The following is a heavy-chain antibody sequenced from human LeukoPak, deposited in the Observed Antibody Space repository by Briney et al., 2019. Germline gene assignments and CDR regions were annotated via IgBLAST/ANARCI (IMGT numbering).Heavy chain of an antibody. Sequence: ASVKVSCKASGYTFTSYGVSWVRQAPGQGLEWMGWISAYNGNTQYAQNFQGRVTMTTDTSTSTAYMDLRSLRSDDTAVYYCARVPGYYYYIDLWGKGTTVTVSS. CDR2: ISAYNGNT. CDR3: ARVPGYYYYIDL. V-gene: IGHV1-18*01. J-gene: IGHJ6*03. D-gene: IGHD6-13*01. CDR1: GYTFTSYG.